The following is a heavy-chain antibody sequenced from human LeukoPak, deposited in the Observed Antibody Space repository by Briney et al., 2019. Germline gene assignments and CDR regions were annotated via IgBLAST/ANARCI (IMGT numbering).Heavy chain of an antibody. V-gene: IGHV1-8*01. Sequence: ASVKVSCKTSGYTFTNYDINWVRQATGQGLEWMGWMNPKSGNTGSAQRFQGRVTLTRDTSISTAYMELSSLRSEDTAVYYCARVCGSIDYWGQGTLVTVSS. J-gene: IGHJ4*02. D-gene: IGHD5-12*01. CDR3: ARVCGSIDY. CDR1: GYTFTNYD. CDR2: MNPKSGNT.